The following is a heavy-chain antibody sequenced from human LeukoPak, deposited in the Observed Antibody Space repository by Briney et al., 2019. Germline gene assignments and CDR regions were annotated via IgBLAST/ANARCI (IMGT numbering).Heavy chain of an antibody. Sequence: PGGSLRLSCAASGFTLSSYTMNWVRQAPGKGLEWVSSISSSSSYIYNADSVKGRFTISRDNAKNSLYLQMNSLRAEDTAVYYCARDSLTMIVGRQKRGLDYWGQGTLVTVSS. CDR1: GFTLSSYT. J-gene: IGHJ4*02. D-gene: IGHD3-22*01. CDR3: ARDSLTMIVGRQKRGLDY. V-gene: IGHV3-21*01. CDR2: ISSSSSYI.